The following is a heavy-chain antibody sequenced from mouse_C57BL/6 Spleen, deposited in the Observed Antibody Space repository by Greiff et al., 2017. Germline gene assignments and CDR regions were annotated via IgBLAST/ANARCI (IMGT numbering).Heavy chain of an antibody. CDR2: INPYNGDT. V-gene: IGHV1-20*01. CDR3: ARNLVLLAAMDY. J-gene: IGHJ4*01. D-gene: IGHD1-1*01. Sequence: VQLQQSGPELVKPGASVKISCKASGYSFTGYFMNWVMQSHGKSLEWIGRINPYNGDTFYNQKFKGKATLTVDKSSSTAHMELRSLTSEDSAVYYCARNLVLLAAMDYWGQGTTVTVSS. CDR1: GYSFTGYF.